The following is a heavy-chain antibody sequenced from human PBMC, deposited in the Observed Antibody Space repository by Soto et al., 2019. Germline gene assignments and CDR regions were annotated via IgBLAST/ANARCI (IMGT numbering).Heavy chain of an antibody. D-gene: IGHD2-21*01. J-gene: IGHJ4*02. Sequence: PGGSLRLSCAASGFTFISHGMHWVRQAPGKGLEWVSAISGSGDSTYYADSVKGRFTISRDNSKNTLYLQLNSLRADDTAVYYCAVKSYCGGDRCPPAYFDYWGQGTLVTVSS. CDR2: ISGSGDST. CDR3: AVKSYCGGDRCPPAYFDY. V-gene: IGHV3-23*01. CDR1: GFTFISHG.